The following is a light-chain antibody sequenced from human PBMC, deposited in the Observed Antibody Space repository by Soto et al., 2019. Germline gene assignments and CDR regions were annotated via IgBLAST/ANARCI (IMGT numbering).Light chain of an antibody. CDR1: NSNIGTNT. V-gene: IGLV1-44*01. Sequence: QSVLTQPPSASGTPGQRVTISCSGSNSNIGTNTINWYQQLPGTAPKLLIHSNDVRPSGVPDRFSGSKSGTSASLAISGLQSEDEDDYYCEAWDDSRYGAVFGGGTKLTVL. J-gene: IGLJ2*01. CDR2: SND. CDR3: EAWDDSRYGAV.